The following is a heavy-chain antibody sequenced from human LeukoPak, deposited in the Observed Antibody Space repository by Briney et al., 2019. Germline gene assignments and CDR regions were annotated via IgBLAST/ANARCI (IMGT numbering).Heavy chain of an antibody. Sequence: SETLSLTCAVSGGSISSSNWWSWVRQPPGKGLEWIGEIYHSGSTNYNPSLKSRVTISVDKSKNQFSLKLSSVTAADTAVYYCARWGCSGYCHYFDYWGQGTLVTVSS. CDR2: IYHSGST. D-gene: IGHD3-22*01. V-gene: IGHV4-4*02. CDR3: ARWGCSGYCHYFDY. CDR1: GGSISSSNW. J-gene: IGHJ4*02.